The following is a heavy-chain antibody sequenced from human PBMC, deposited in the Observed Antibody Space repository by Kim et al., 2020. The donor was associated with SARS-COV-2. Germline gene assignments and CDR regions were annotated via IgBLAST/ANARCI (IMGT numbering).Heavy chain of an antibody. CDR3: TRDGEVAVAYYYYGMDV. Sequence: GGSLRLSCTASGFTFGDYAMSWFRQAPGKGLEWVGFIRSKAYGGTTEYAASVKGRFTISRDDSKSIAYLQMNSLKTEDTAVYYCTRDGEVAVAYYYYGMDVWGQGTTVTVSS. CDR2: IRSKAYGGTT. D-gene: IGHD6-19*01. V-gene: IGHV3-49*03. CDR1: GFTFGDYA. J-gene: IGHJ6*02.